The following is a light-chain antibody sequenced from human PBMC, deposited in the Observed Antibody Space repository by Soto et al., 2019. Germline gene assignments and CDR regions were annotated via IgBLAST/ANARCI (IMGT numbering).Light chain of an antibody. Sequence: EIVMTQSPATLSLSPGERATLSCRASQSVSSSYLSWYQQKPGQAPRLLIYGASSRATGIPDRFSGSGSGTDFTLTISGLEPEDFAVYYCQQYYSTPITFGQGTRLEIK. CDR3: QQYYSTPIT. V-gene: IGKV3D-7*01. CDR1: QSVSSSY. J-gene: IGKJ5*01. CDR2: GAS.